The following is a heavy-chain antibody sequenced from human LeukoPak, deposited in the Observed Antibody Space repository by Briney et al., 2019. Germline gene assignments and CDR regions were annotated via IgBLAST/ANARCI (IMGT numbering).Heavy chain of an antibody. CDR3: ARDRGYSSSWYVRRLNWFDP. CDR2: IFPIFGTA. V-gene: IGHV1-69*13. D-gene: IGHD6-13*01. Sequence: SVKVSCKASGGTFSSYAISWVRQAPGQGLEWMGGIFPIFGTANYAQKFQGRVTITADESTSTAYMELSSLRSEDTAVYYCARDRGYSSSWYVRRLNWFDPWGQGTLVTVSS. J-gene: IGHJ5*02. CDR1: GGTFSSYA.